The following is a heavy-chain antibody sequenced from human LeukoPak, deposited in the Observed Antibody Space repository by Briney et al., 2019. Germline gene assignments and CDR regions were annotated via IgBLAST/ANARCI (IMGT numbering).Heavy chain of an antibody. Sequence: GGSLRLFCAASGFTFSSYGMHWVRQAPGKGLEWVAVISYDGSNKYYADSVKGRFTISRDNSKNTLYLQMNSLRAEDTAVYYCAKDLSSYGYYYYYGMDVWGQGTTVTVSS. D-gene: IGHD5-18*01. CDR2: ISYDGSNK. J-gene: IGHJ6*02. CDR1: GFTFSSYG. CDR3: AKDLSSYGYYYYYGMDV. V-gene: IGHV3-30*18.